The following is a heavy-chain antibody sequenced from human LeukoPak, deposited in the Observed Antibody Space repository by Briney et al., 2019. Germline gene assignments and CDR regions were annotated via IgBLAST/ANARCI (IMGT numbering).Heavy chain of an antibody. V-gene: IGHV4-30-4*08. CDR3: ARELRYCSGGSCYDYYYYYYMDV. J-gene: IGHJ6*03. D-gene: IGHD2-15*01. Sequence: SETLSLTCTVSGGSISSGDYYWSWIRQPPGKGLQWIGYIYYSGSTYYNPSLKSRVTISVDTSKNQFSLKLSSVTAADTAVYYCARELRYCSGGSCYDYYYYYYMDVWGKGTTVTVSS. CDR1: GGSISSGDYY. CDR2: IYYSGST.